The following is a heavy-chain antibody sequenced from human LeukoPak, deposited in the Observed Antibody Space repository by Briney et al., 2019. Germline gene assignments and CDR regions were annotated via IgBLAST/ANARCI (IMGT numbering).Heavy chain of an antibody. J-gene: IGHJ6*03. CDR2: INPSSGGT. Sequence: ASVKVSCKPSGYTFTGYYMHWVRQAPGQGLEWMGWINPSSGGTNYPQKFQGRVTMTRDTSLSTAYMELSGLRADDTAVYYCARGVVAATFYYYMDVWDKGTTVTVSS. CDR3: ARGVVAATFYYYMDV. D-gene: IGHD2-15*01. V-gene: IGHV1-2*02. CDR1: GYTFTGYY.